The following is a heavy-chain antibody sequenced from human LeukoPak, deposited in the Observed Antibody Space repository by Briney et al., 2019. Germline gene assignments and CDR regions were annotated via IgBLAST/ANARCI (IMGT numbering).Heavy chain of an antibody. CDR1: GGSCSGFY. V-gene: IGHV4-34*10. J-gene: IGHJ5*02. Sequence: SETLPLTCAVYGGSCSGFYCSWIRQSPGKGLEWIGEINGGGRTDYNPSPKSRVTMSVDTSKNQFSLSLTSVTAADTAVYYCARRPYGLIRGVGGPTGHWFDTWGQGTLVSVSS. D-gene: IGHD3-10*01. CDR3: ARRPYGLIRGVGGPTGHWFDT. CDR2: INGGGRT.